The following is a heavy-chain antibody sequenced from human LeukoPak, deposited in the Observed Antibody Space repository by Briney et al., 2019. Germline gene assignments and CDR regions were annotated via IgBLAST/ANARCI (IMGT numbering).Heavy chain of an antibody. J-gene: IGHJ5*02. V-gene: IGHV4-39*01. CDR3: ATTPT. CDR2: ISYSGST. Sequence: ASETLSLTCIVSGGSISSSTSYWGWIRQPPGRGLEWIVSISYSGSTNYNPSLKSRVTIYRDTSKNQFSLRLSSVTAADTAVYYCATTPTWGQGTLVTVSS. CDR1: GGSISSSTSY.